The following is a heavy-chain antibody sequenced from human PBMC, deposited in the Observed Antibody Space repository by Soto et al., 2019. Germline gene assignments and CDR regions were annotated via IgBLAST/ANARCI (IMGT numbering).Heavy chain of an antibody. CDR3: ARGHGVGATYYYGMDV. D-gene: IGHD1-26*01. CDR2: IYYSGST. CDR1: GGSISRYY. Sequence: SETQSLTCTVSGGSISRYYWSWIRQPPGKGLEWVGYIYYSGSTNYNPSLKSRVTISVDTSKNQFSLKLSSVTAADTAVYYCARGHGVGATYYYGMDVWGQGTTVTVSS. J-gene: IGHJ6*02. V-gene: IGHV4-59*01.